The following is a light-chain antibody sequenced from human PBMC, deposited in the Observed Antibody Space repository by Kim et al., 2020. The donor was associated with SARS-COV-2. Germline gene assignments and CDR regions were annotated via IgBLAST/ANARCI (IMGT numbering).Light chain of an antibody. V-gene: IGLV3-21*01. Sequence: PGQTARITCGRNNIGGHSVHWYQQQPGQAPVLVMYYDRDRPSGIPERFSGSKSASTATLTISRVEAGDEADYYCQVWDTDTDHYVFGTGTKVTVL. J-gene: IGLJ1*01. CDR3: QVWDTDTDHYV. CDR2: YDR. CDR1: NIGGHS.